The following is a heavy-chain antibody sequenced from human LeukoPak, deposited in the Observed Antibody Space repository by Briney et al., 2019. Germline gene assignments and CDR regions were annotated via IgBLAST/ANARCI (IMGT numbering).Heavy chain of an antibody. D-gene: IGHD3-22*01. V-gene: IGHV4-61*01. J-gene: IGHJ4*02. Sequence: PSETLSLTCTVSGDSVSSGSYYWSWIRQPPGKGLEWIGYIYYSGSTNYNPSLKSRVTISVDTSKNQFSLKLSSVTAADTAVYYCARATPDYYDSSGYYLYYFDYWGQGTLVTVSS. CDR3: ARATPDYYDSSGYYLYYFDY. CDR2: IYYSGST. CDR1: GDSVSSGSYY.